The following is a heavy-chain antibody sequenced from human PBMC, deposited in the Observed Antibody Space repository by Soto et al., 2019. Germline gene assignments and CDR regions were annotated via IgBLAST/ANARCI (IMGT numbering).Heavy chain of an antibody. J-gene: IGHJ3*02. V-gene: IGHV4-31*03. D-gene: IGHD3-3*01. CDR3: ARGLTIFGVVLAFDI. Sequence: QVQLQESGPGLVKPSQTLSLTCTVSGGSISSGGYYWSWIRQHPGKGLEWIGYIYYSGSTYYNPSLRSRVTISVDTSKNQFSLKLSSVTAADTAVYYCARGLTIFGVVLAFDIWGQGTMVTVSS. CDR2: IYYSGST. CDR1: GGSISSGGYY.